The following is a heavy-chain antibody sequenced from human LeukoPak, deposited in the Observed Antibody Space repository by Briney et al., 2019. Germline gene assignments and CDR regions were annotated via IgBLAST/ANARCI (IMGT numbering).Heavy chain of an antibody. CDR1: GFTFGSYA. J-gene: IGHJ4*02. Sequence: GGSLRLSCAASGFTFGSYAMSWVRQAPGKGLEWVSAISGSGGSTYYADSVKGRFTISRDNSKNTLYLQMNSLRAEDTAVYYCAKAGYGSSWYVPDYWGQGTLVTVSS. CDR3: AKAGYGSSWYVPDY. CDR2: ISGSGGST. D-gene: IGHD6-13*01. V-gene: IGHV3-23*01.